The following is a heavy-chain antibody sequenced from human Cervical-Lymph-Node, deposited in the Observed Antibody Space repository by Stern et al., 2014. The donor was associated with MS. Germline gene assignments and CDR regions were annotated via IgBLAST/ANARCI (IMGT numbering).Heavy chain of an antibody. D-gene: IGHD5-24*01. J-gene: IGHJ4*02. CDR2: IHNRGTT. CDR3: SRDADGYSLVFGY. CDR1: GGSISSAEYY. V-gene: IGHV4-30-4*01. Sequence: QVQLQESGPGLVKPSQTLSLTCAVTGGSISSAEYYWSWIRQSPGQGLEWIGYIHNRGTTYSKPSLKSRATLSVDTSKNQFSLKLRSVTAADTAVYYCSRDADGYSLVFGYWGRGTLVTVSS.